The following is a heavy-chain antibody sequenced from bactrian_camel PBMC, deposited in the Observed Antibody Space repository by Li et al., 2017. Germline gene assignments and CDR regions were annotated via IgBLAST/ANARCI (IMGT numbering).Heavy chain of an antibody. CDR1: GYTYGTYC. CDR2: ISTGTRST. D-gene: IGHD2*01. J-gene: IGHJ4*01. Sequence: QLVESGGGSVQTGGSLRLSCAASGYTYGTYCMGWFRQAPGKEREGVAAISTGTRSTYYADSVKGRFTISHDKAKNTLFLEMRSLKEDDSATYICAAEMFGGCRLEGGWGYYGQGTQVTVS. V-gene: IGHV3S28*01.